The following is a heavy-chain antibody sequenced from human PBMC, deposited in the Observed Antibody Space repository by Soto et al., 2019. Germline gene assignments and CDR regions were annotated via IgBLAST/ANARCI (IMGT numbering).Heavy chain of an antibody. J-gene: IGHJ5*02. CDR2: SYCSGST. CDR3: ARHPEGNGPTAPNWFDP. Sequence: PSETLSLTCTVSGVSISSSSYYWGWIRQPPGKGLEWIGISYCSGSTYYNPSVKSRVTISVDTSKNQFSLKLSAVTAADTAVYYCARHPEGNGPTAPNWFDPWGQGTLVTVSS. V-gene: IGHV4-39*01. CDR1: GVSISSSSYY. D-gene: IGHD4-17*01.